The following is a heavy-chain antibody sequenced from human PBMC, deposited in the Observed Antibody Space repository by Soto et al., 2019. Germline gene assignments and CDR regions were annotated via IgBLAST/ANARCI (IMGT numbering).Heavy chain of an antibody. CDR3: TNKFV. CDR2: VRSKTNNYAT. CDR1: GFAFNDSA. D-gene: IGHD3-10*01. V-gene: IGHV3-73*01. J-gene: IGHJ4*02. Sequence: DVQVVQSGGGLVQPGGSLKLSCAASGFAFNDSAMHWVRQASGKGLEWVARVRSKTNNYATAYPVSVRGRFTVSRDDSMGTTYLQMNSLKTEDTDMYYCTNKFVWGQGVLVTVSS.